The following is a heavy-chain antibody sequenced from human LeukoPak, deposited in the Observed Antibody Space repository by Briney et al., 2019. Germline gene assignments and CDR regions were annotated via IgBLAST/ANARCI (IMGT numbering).Heavy chain of an antibody. Sequence: GGSLRLSCAASGFTFSNYAMSWVRQAPGKGLEWVSAITGGGSGIYYADSMKSRFTISRDNSKNTLYLQINGLRAEDTAVYYCAKWGDYDVLTGYYVSDYWGQGTLVTVSS. CDR2: ITGGGSGI. CDR3: AKWGDYDVLTGYYVSDY. D-gene: IGHD3-9*01. CDR1: GFTFSNYA. J-gene: IGHJ4*02. V-gene: IGHV3-23*01.